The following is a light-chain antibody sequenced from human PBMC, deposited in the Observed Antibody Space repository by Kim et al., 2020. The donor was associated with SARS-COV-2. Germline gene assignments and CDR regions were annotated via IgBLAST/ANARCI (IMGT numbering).Light chain of an antibody. CDR2: GAS. CDR3: QQYNNWPPVT. CDR1: QSVSNN. V-gene: IGKV3-15*01. J-gene: IGKJ4*01. Sequence: SPGERATLSCRASQSVSNNLAWYQQKPGQAPRLLIYGASARVTGIPARFSGSGSGTEFTLTINSLQSEDFAVYYCQQYNNWPPVTFGGGTKVDIK.